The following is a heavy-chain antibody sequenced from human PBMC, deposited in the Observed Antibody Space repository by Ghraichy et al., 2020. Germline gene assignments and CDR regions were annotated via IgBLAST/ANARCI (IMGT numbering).Heavy chain of an antibody. CDR1: GGTFSSYA. Sequence: SVKVSCKASGGTFSSYAISWVRQAPGQGLEWMGRIIPILGIANYAQKFQGRVTITADKSTSTAYMELSSLRSEDTAVYYCAREGAAAGRDWYFDLWGRGTLVTVSS. J-gene: IGHJ2*01. CDR2: IIPILGIA. CDR3: AREGAAAGRDWYFDL. D-gene: IGHD6-13*01. V-gene: IGHV1-69*04.